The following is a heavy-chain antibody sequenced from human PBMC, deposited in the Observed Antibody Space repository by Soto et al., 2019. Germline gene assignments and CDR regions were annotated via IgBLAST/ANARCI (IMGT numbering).Heavy chain of an antibody. CDR3: ANRQLREHAYDI. CDR2: LYGVDGT. D-gene: IGHD4-17*01. Sequence: DVQLVESGGGLIQPGGSLRLSCAASGFTVSGKKYLAWVHQAPGKGLEWVSALYGVDGTFYADSVKGRFTTSGDSSRTMLYHQINSRRPDDTALYYSANRQLREHAYDIWGQGTAVTVSS. CDR1: GFTVSGKKY. J-gene: IGHJ3*02. V-gene: IGHV3-53*01.